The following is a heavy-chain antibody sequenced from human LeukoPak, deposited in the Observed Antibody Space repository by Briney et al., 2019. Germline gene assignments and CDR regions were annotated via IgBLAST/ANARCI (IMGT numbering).Heavy chain of an antibody. CDR1: GYPFDNFG. D-gene: IGHD3-10*01. Sequence: ASVKVSCKASGYPFDNFGLTWVRQAPGQGLEWMGWISAYNGNTNYRQKLQGRVTMTTDTSTSTAYMDLRSLRSDDTAIYYCARDSPDGSGTYYNDSPDYWGQGTLVIVSS. CDR2: ISAYNGNT. V-gene: IGHV1-18*01. CDR3: ARDSPDGSGTYYNDSPDY. J-gene: IGHJ4*02.